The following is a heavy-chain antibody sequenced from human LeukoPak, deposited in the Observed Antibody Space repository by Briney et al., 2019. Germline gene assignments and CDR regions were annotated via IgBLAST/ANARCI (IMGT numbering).Heavy chain of an antibody. D-gene: IGHD2-2*01. J-gene: IGHJ4*02. V-gene: IGHV3-21*01. Sequence: PGGSLRLSCAASGFAFSSYSMNWVRQAPGKGLEWVSSISSGSSFKYYADSAKGRFTISRDNAKNSLYLQMSSLRAEDTAVYYCASEFQPPLDYWGQGALVTVSS. CDR1: GFAFSSYS. CDR2: ISSGSSFK. CDR3: ASEFQPPLDY.